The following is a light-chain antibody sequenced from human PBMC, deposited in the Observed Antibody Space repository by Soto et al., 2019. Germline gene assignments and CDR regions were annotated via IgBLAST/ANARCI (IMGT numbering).Light chain of an antibody. CDR2: AAS. J-gene: IGKJ5*01. Sequence: DVQVTQSPSSLSASAGDRVTITCRASQSISNHLNWYQQKPGKAPKLLIYAASSLQSGVPSRFSGSGSGTDFTLTISSLQPEDFATYYCQQSYSTPITFGQGTRLEIK. CDR3: QQSYSTPIT. V-gene: IGKV1-39*01. CDR1: QSISNH.